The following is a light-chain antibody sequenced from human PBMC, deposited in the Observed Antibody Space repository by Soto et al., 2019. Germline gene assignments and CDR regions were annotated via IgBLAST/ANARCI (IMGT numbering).Light chain of an antibody. CDR1: QSISTW. V-gene: IGKV1-5*03. CDR3: QQYDSHPMYT. J-gene: IGKJ2*01. CDR2: KTS. Sequence: DIQLAQSPSFLSAPVGDRVTITCRASQSISTWVAWYQQKPGKAPNLLIYKTSTLQRGVPSRFSGSGSGTEFTLTISSRQPDDFATYYCQQYDSHPMYTFGQGTKVDIK.